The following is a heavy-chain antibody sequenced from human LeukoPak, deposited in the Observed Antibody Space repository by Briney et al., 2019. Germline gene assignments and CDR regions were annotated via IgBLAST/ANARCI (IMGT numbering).Heavy chain of an antibody. CDR3: GRPVMRRITIFGVVPNWFDP. V-gene: IGHV4-4*07. CDR1: DYSISSYY. CDR2: IYTSGST. D-gene: IGHD3-3*01. J-gene: IGHJ5*02. Sequence: SETLSLTCTVSDYSISSYYWSWIRQPAGKGLEWIGRIYTSGSTNYNPSLKSRVTISVDTSKNQFSLKLSSVTAADTAVYYCGRPVMRRITIFGVVPNWFDPWGQGTLVTVSS.